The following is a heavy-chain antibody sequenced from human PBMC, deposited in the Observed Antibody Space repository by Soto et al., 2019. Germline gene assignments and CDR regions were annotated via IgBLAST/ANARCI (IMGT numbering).Heavy chain of an antibody. D-gene: IGHD1-26*01. V-gene: IGHV4-59*01. CDR3: ARSPGIYFDY. CDR1: GGSISGYY. Sequence: SETLSLTCTVSGGSISGYYWSWIRQPPGKGLEWIGFIYYSGSTNYNPSLKSRVTISVDTSKNQFSLKLSSVTAADTAVYYCARSPGIYFDYWGQGAMVTVS. J-gene: IGHJ4*02. CDR2: IYYSGST.